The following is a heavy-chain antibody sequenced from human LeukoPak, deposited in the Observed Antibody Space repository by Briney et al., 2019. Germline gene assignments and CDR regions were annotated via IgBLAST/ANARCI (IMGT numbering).Heavy chain of an antibody. Sequence: GASVKVSCTAFGYTFTSYGISWVRQAPGQGLEWMGWISTYNGNTKYGQKFQGRVTITADESTSTAYMELSSLRSEDTAVYYCARGGIAARSFDYWGQGTLVTVSS. CDR1: GYTFTSYG. J-gene: IGHJ4*02. CDR3: ARGGIAARSFDY. CDR2: ISTYNGNT. D-gene: IGHD6-6*01. V-gene: IGHV1-18*01.